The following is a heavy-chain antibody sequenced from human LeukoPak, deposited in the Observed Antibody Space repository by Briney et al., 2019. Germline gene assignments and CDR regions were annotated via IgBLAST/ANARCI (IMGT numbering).Heavy chain of an antibody. CDR1: GFTFSSYW. CDR2: INTDGSST. D-gene: IGHD3-16*01. J-gene: IGHJ4*02. Sequence: GGSLRLSCAASGFTFSSYWMHWVRQAPGKGLVWVSRINTDGSSTSCADSVKGRFTISRDNAKNTLYLQMNSLRAEDTAVYYCARAAVYDYGDYWGQGTLVTVSS. CDR3: ARAAVYDYGDY. V-gene: IGHV3-74*01.